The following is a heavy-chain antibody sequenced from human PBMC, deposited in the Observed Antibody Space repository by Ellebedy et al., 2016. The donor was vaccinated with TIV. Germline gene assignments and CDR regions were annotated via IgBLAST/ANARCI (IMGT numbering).Heavy chain of an antibody. V-gene: IGHV3-30*18. J-gene: IGHJ4*02. Sequence: GESLKISCVGSGFTFSNYGMNWVRQAPGKGLEWVAVISSDTKNKYYADSVKGRFTISRDNPKNTLYRQMNSLRAEDTAVYYCAKRFRYSFDFWGQGTLVTVSS. CDR1: GFTFSNYG. CDR3: AKRFRYSFDF. CDR2: ISSDTKNK. D-gene: IGHD3-10*01.